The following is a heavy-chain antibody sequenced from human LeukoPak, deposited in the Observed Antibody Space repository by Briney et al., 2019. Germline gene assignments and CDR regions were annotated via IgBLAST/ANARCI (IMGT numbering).Heavy chain of an antibody. D-gene: IGHD3-3*02. Sequence: SETLSLTCIVSGGSISSNSYYWGWIRQPPGKGLEWIGSMYSSGSTYYNSSLKSRVTISVDTSKNQFSLKLSSVTAADTAVYYCARDQLSNRFDPWGQGNLVTVSS. CDR1: GGSISSNSYY. V-gene: IGHV4-39*07. CDR3: ARDQLSNRFDP. J-gene: IGHJ5*01. CDR2: MYSSGST.